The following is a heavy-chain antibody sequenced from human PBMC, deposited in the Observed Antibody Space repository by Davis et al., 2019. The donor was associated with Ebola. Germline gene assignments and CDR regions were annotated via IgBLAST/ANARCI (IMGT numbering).Heavy chain of an antibody. Sequence: GESLKISCKASGYTFTSYWITWVRQMPGKALEWMGRIDPRDSYIDYGPSFQGHVVISIDKSINTAFLHWSTLTASDTAMYYCARLPSGELLTGYSPYYVDYWGQGTLVTVSS. V-gene: IGHV5-10-1*01. J-gene: IGHJ4*02. D-gene: IGHD3-9*01. CDR1: GYTFTSYW. CDR2: IDPRDSYI. CDR3: ARLPSGELLTGYSPYYVDY.